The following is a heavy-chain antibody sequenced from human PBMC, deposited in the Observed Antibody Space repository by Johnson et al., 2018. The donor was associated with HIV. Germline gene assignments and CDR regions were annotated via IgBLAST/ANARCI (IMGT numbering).Heavy chain of an antibody. V-gene: IGHV3-74*02. CDR3: ARGSTMRVSAFDL. J-gene: IGHJ3*01. CDR1: GLTVSNYW. CDR2: IKSDGSSI. Sequence: VQLVESGGGVVQPGRSLRLACAASGLTVSNYWMHWVRQAPGKGLVWVSRIKSDGSSINYADSVKGRFTISRDNAKNTLYLQMNSLRTEDTAVYYCARGSTMRVSAFDLWGQGTMVTVSS. D-gene: IGHD3-22*01.